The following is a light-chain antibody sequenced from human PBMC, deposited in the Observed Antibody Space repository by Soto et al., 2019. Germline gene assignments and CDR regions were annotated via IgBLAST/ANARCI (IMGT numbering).Light chain of an antibody. J-gene: IGKJ2*01. Sequence: EIVMTQSPATLSASPGERVTLSCRASQSVSDNLAWYQQKPGQAPRLLIYGASTRATTIPARFSGSGSGTEFTITISSLQSEDFAVYYCQQSNNWPYTFGQGTKLEIK. CDR2: GAS. V-gene: IGKV3-15*01. CDR3: QQSNNWPYT. CDR1: QSVSDN.